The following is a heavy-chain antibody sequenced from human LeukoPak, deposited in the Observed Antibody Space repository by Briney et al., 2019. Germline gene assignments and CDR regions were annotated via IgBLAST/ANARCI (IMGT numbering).Heavy chain of an antibody. D-gene: IGHD3-10*01. Sequence: SETLSLTCAVYGGSFSGYYWSWIRQPPGKGLEWIGEINHSGSTNYNPSLKSRVTMSVDTSKNQFSLKLSSVTAADTAVYYCARGRWRFGELLRTYPLLSWGQGTLVTVSS. CDR3: ARGRWRFGELLRTYPLLS. J-gene: IGHJ5*02. CDR2: INHSGST. V-gene: IGHV4-34*01. CDR1: GGSFSGYY.